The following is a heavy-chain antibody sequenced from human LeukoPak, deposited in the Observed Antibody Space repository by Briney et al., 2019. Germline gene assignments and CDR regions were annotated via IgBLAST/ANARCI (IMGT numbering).Heavy chain of an antibody. CDR3: ARDNGENYHTAFDY. J-gene: IGHJ4*02. CDR2: VGPSGTT. CDR1: GFTLTTNA. D-gene: IGHD2-8*01. V-gene: IGHV3-23*01. Sequence: GGSLRLSCAVSGFTLTTNAMSWVRQAPGKGLAWVSAVGPSGTTYYADSVKGRFTISRDNSKYTLYLQMNSLRAEDTAVYYCARDNGENYHTAFDYWGQGTLVTVSS.